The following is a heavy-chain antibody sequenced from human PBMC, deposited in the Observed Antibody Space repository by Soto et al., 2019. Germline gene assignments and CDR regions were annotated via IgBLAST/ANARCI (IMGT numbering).Heavy chain of an antibody. D-gene: IGHD1-26*01. CDR3: ARSGNYRLDC. CDR2: IGTSGSSI. Sequence: EVQLVESGGGLVQPGGSLRLSCAASGFSFSSHSMNWVRQAPGKGLEWISYIGTSGSSIYYADSVKGRFTISRDNAKNSLYLQMNSLRAEDTALYYCARSGNYRLDCWGQGTLVTVSS. V-gene: IGHV3-48*01. CDR1: GFSFSSHS. J-gene: IGHJ4*02.